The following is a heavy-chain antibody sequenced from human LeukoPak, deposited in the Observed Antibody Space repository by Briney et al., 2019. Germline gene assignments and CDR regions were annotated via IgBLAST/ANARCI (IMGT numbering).Heavy chain of an antibody. Sequence: ASVKVSCKASGYTFTGYYMHWVRQAPGQGLEWMGWINPNSGGTNYAQKFQGRVTMTRDTSISTAYMELSRLRSDDTAVYYCASVKPEEWLMTGWFDPWGQGTLVTVSS. CDR1: GYTFTGYY. V-gene: IGHV1-2*02. D-gene: IGHD1-14*01. CDR2: INPNSGGT. J-gene: IGHJ5*02. CDR3: ASVKPEEWLMTGWFDP.